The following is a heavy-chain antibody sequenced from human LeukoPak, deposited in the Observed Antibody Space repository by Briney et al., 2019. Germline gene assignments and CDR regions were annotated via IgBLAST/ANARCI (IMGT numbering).Heavy chain of an antibody. CDR3: ARGGASSRYFGY. J-gene: IGHJ4*02. CDR1: GGSISGHY. D-gene: IGHD1-26*01. CDR2: VSYSGST. V-gene: IGHV4-59*11. Sequence: SETLSLTCTVSGGSISGHYWSWIRQPPGKGPEWIGFVSYSGSTNYNPSFNGRVTISLDTSKSQFSLSLNSVTAADTAVYFCARGGASSRYFGYWGQGTLVTVSS.